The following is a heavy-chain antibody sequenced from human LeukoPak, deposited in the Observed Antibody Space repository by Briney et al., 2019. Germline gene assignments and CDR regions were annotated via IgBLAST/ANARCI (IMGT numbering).Heavy chain of an antibody. Sequence: GGSLRLSCAASGFTFSSYGMHWVRQAPGKGLEWVSYISSSGSTIYYADSVKGRFTISRDNAKNSLYLQMNSLRAEDTAVYYCARCGSPRCVFAYWGQGTLVTVSS. V-gene: IGHV3-48*04. CDR3: ARCGSPRCVFAY. CDR2: ISSSGSTI. J-gene: IGHJ4*02. D-gene: IGHD3-10*01. CDR1: GFTFSSYG.